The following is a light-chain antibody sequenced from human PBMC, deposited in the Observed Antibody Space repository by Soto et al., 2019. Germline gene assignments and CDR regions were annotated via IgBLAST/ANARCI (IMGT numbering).Light chain of an antibody. Sequence: QSVLTQPPSVSGAPGQRVTISCTGSRSNIGAGYDVHWYQQLPGTAPKLLIYGNSNRPSGVPDRFSGSKSGTSASLAITGLQAEDEADYYSSLSVVFGGGTKLTVL. CDR2: GNS. CDR1: RSNIGAGYD. CDR3: SLSVV. V-gene: IGLV1-40*01. J-gene: IGLJ2*01.